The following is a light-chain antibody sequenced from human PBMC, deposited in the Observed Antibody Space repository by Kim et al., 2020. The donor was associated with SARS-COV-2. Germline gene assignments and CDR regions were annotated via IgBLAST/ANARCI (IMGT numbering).Light chain of an antibody. Sequence: ASVGDRVTIPCRASQGISNHLAWYQQKPGKVPKLLIYAASTLQSGVPSRFSGSGSGTDFTLTISSLQPEDVATYYCQKYDNAPLTFGGGTKVDIK. CDR2: AAS. CDR1: QGISNH. V-gene: IGKV1-27*01. CDR3: QKYDNAPLT. J-gene: IGKJ4*01.